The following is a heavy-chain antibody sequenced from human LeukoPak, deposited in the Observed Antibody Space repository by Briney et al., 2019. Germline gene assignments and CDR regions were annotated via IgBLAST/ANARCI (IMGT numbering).Heavy chain of an antibody. CDR2: ISWDGGST. D-gene: IGHD3-10*01. J-gene: IGHJ4*02. V-gene: IGHV3-43*01. Sequence: PGGSLRLSCAASGFTFDDYTMHWLRQAPGKGLEGVSLISWDGGSTHYADSVKGRFTISRDNSKNSLYLQLNSLRAEDTAVYDCARTSYGSASSDYWGQGTLVTVSS. CDR1: GFTFDDYT. CDR3: ARTSYGSASSDY.